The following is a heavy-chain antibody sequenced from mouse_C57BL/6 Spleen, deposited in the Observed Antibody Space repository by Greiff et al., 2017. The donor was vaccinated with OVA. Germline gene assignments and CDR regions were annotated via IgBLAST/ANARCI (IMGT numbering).Heavy chain of an antibody. D-gene: IGHD2-5*01. CDR3: ASSYYSNPFAY. V-gene: IGHV2-6*01. CDR1: GFSFTSSG. CDR2: IWGVGST. Sequence: VHLVESGPGLVAPSQSLSITCTVSGFSFTSSGVDWVRQSPGKGLEWLGVIWGVGSTNYNSALKSRLSISKDNSKSQVFLKMNSLQTDDTAMDYCASSYYSNPFAYWGQGTLVTVSA. J-gene: IGHJ3*01.